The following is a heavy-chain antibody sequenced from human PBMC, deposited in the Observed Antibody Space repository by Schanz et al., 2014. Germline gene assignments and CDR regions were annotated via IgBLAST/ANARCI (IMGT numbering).Heavy chain of an antibody. CDR3: AKSLESCPGGRCFRGYFDY. J-gene: IGHJ4*02. Sequence: EVQLVESGGGLVQPGGSLRLSCAASGFTFSSHWMHWVRQDPGKGLVWVARINSVGSNTDYADSVTGRFTISRDNAKRSLFLQMNSLRAEDTAVYYCAKSLESCPGGRCFRGYFDYWGQGTLVNASS. D-gene: IGHD2-8*02. V-gene: IGHV3-74*02. CDR1: GFTFSSHW. CDR2: INSVGSNT.